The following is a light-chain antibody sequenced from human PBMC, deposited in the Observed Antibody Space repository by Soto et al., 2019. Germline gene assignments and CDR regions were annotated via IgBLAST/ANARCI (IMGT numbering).Light chain of an antibody. CDR2: GAS. CDR3: KQYNHWPPLT. J-gene: IGKJ4*01. Sequence: EIVMTQSPATLSVSPGERATLSCSASQSVGRNLAWYQQKPGQAPRLLIYGASTRATGIPARFSGSGSGTEFTLTISSLQSEDFAIYSCKQYNHWPPLTFGGGTKVEIK. V-gene: IGKV3-15*01. CDR1: QSVGRN.